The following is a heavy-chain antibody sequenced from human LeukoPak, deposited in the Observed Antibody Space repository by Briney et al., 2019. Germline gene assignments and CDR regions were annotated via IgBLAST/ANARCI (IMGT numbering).Heavy chain of an antibody. D-gene: IGHD2-15*01. CDR3: GRGSCSGASCWDY. J-gene: IGHJ4*02. CDR2: ISGSGGST. V-gene: IGHV3-23*01. Sequence: GGSLRLSCEASGFTFSSYGMSWVRQAPGKGLEWVSTISGSGGSTYYADSVKGRFTISRDNSKNTLYLQMNSLRAEDMAVYYCGRGSCSGASCWDYWGQGTLVTVSS. CDR1: GFTFSSYG.